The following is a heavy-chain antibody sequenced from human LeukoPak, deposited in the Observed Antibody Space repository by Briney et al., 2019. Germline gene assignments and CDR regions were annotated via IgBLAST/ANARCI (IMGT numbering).Heavy chain of an antibody. J-gene: IGHJ4*02. CDR2: ISGSGGSP. CDR3: AKRGVVIRVILVGFHKEAYYFDS. CDR1: GITLSNYG. V-gene: IGHV3-23*01. D-gene: IGHD2-21*01. Sequence: GGSLRLSCAVSGITLSNYGMSWVRQAPGKGLEWVAGISGSGGSPNYADSVQGRFTISRDNPKNTLYLQLNSLRAEDTAVYFCAKRGVVIRVILVGFHKEAYYFDSWGQGALVTVSS.